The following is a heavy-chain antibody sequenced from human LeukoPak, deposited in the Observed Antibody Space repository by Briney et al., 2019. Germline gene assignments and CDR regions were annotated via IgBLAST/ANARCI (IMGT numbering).Heavy chain of an antibody. D-gene: IGHD5-18*01. CDR1: GFTFSRYW. CDR3: ARDQYSYAHAAH. J-gene: IGHJ4*02. V-gene: IGHV3-66*01. Sequence: GGSLRLSCAASGFTFSRYWMIWVRQAPGKGLEWVSVIYSGGTTYYADSVKGRFTISRDNSKNTLHLQMNSLRAEDTAVYYCARDQYSYAHAAHWGQGTLVTVSS. CDR2: IYSGGTT.